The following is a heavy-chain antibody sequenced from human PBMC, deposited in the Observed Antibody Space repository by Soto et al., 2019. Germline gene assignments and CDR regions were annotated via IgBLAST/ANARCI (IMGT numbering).Heavy chain of an antibody. D-gene: IGHD3-3*01. CDR3: AKDRVATTWTDDAFDI. CDR1: GFTFSRYA. V-gene: IGHV3-23*01. CDR2: ISGSGGST. J-gene: IGHJ3*02. Sequence: GGSLRLSCAASGFTFSRYAMSWVRQAPGKGLEWVSSISGSGGSTKYADSVKGRFTISRDSSKNTVYLQMNSLRAEDTAVYYCAKDRVATTWTDDAFDIWRKGTMVTV.